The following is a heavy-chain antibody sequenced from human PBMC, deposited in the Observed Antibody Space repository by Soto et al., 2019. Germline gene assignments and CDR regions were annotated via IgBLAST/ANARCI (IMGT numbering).Heavy chain of an antibody. J-gene: IGHJ5*02. CDR1: GGTFSSYT. CDR3: ARDCSSTSCYAYP. D-gene: IGHD2-2*01. Sequence: QVQLVQSGAEVKKPGSSVKVSCKASGGTFSSYTISWVRQAPGQGLEWMGRLIPILGIANYAQKFQGRVTITADKSTSTAYMELSSLRSEDTAVYYCARDCSSTSCYAYPWGQGTLVTVSS. CDR2: LIPILGIA. V-gene: IGHV1-69*08.